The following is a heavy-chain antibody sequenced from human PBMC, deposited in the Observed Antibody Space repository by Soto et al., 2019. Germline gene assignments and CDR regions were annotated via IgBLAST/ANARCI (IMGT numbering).Heavy chain of an antibody. CDR3: ATPGYYYGSGTRKYAFDI. V-gene: IGHV4-59*01. J-gene: IGHJ3*02. D-gene: IGHD3-10*01. CDR2: IYYSGST. Sequence: PSETLSLTCTVSGGSISSYYWSWIRQPPGRGLKWIGYIYYSGSTNYNPSLKSRVTISVDTSKNQFSLKLSSVTAADTAVYYCATPGYYYGSGTRKYAFDIWGQGTMVTVSS. CDR1: GGSISSYY.